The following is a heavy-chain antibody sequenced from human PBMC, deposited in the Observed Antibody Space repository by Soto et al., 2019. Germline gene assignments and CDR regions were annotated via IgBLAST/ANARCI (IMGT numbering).Heavy chain of an antibody. CDR1: GYNFNTYW. V-gene: IGHV5-51*01. D-gene: IGHD5-18*01. CDR3: ARLLGYSYGYQEFFDS. CDR2: IYPGDFDT. J-gene: IGHJ4*02. Sequence: GESLKISCTGSGYNFNTYWIGWVRQMPGKGLEWMGIIYPGDFDTRYSQSSQGHLTMSVDKSINTAYLQWSSLETSDTAMYYCARLLGYSYGYQEFFDSRGQGTPVTVSS.